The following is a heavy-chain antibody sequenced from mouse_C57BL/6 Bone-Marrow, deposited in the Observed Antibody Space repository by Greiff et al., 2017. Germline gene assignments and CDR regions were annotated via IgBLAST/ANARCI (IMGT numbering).Heavy chain of an antibody. V-gene: IGHV14-4*01. CDR1: GFNIKDDS. J-gene: IGHJ3*01. Sequence: VQLQQSGAELVRPGASVKLSCTASGFNIKDDSMHWVKQRPEQGLEWIGWIDPENGDTEYASKFQGKATITAATSSNTAYLQLSSLTSEDTAVYYCTTGRWLLLFAYWGQGTLVTVSA. D-gene: IGHD2-3*01. CDR3: TTGRWLLLFAY. CDR2: IDPENGDT.